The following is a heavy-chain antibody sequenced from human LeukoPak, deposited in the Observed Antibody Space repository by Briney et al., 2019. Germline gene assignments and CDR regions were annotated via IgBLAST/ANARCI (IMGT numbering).Heavy chain of an antibody. CDR3: ARDGSSGWYWVDY. J-gene: IGHJ4*02. D-gene: IGHD6-19*01. Sequence: LPGGSLRLSCAASGFTFSSYGMHWVRQAPGKGLEWVAVIWYDGSNKYYADSVKGRFTISRDNSKNTLYLQMNSLRAEDTAVYYCARDGSSGWYWVDYWGQGTLVTVSS. CDR2: IWYDGSNK. CDR1: GFTFSSYG. V-gene: IGHV3-33*01.